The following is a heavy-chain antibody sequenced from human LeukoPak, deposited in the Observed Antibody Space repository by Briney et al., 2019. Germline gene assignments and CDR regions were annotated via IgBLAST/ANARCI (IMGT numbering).Heavy chain of an antibody. D-gene: IGHD4-11*01. V-gene: IGHV3-53*01. CDR3: ARGRQCDY. CDR1: GFIVSSNY. Sequence: GGSLRLSCVASGFIVSSNYMSWVRQAPGKGLEWISIIYSGGTAFYADSVKGRFTISRDNSKNTLYLQMNSLRADDTAMYYCARGRQCDYWGQGTLVTVSS. J-gene: IGHJ4*02. CDR2: IYSGGTA.